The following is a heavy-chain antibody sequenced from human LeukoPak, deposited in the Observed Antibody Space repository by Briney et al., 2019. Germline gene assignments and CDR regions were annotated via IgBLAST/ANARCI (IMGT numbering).Heavy chain of an antibody. CDR3: AKPPASDWSVFDY. CDR1: GFTVSSNY. D-gene: IGHD3-9*01. Sequence: GGSLRLSCAASGFTVSSNYMSWVRQAPGKGLEWVSVIYSGGSTYYADSVKGRFTISRGNSKNTLYLQMNSLRAEDTAVYYCAKPPASDWSVFDYWGQGTLVTVSS. J-gene: IGHJ4*02. V-gene: IGHV3-66*04. CDR2: IYSGGST.